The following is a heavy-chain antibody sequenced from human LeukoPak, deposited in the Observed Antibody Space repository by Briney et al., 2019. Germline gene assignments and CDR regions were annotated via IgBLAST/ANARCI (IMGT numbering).Heavy chain of an antibody. CDR3: ARDRVTMFRGVGY. CDR2: ISFDGNSK. CDR1: GFNFNNYA. V-gene: IGHV3-30*04. Sequence: TGGSLRLSCAASGFNFNNYALHWVRQAPGKGLERVAFISFDGNSKYYVDSVKGRFTISRDNSKDTLFLQMNSLRAEDTAMYYCARDRVTMFRGVGYWGQGTLVTVSS. J-gene: IGHJ4*02. D-gene: IGHD3-10*01.